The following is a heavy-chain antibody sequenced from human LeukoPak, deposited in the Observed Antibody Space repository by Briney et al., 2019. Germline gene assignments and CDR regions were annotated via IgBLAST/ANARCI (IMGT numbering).Heavy chain of an antibody. Sequence: GGSLRLSCAASGFTFSCYSMNWVRQAPGKGLEWVSYISSSSSTIYYADSVKGRFTISRDNAKNSLHLQMNSLRGEDTAVYYCARGRVSPDVWGKGTTVTVSS. CDR3: ARGRVSPDV. J-gene: IGHJ6*04. CDR1: GFTFSCYS. V-gene: IGHV3-48*04. CDR2: ISSSSSTI.